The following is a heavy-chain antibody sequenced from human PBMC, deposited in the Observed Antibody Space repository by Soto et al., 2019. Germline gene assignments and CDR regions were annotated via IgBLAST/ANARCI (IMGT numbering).Heavy chain of an antibody. CDR3: ARDRGGRLLRAFDI. D-gene: IGHD3-22*01. CDR2: IYYSGST. V-gene: IGHV4-59*01. J-gene: IGHJ3*02. Sequence: SETLSLTCTVSGGSISSYYWSWIRQPPGKGLEWIGYIYYSGSTNYNPSLKSRVTISVDTSKNQFSLKLSSVTAADTAVYYCARDRGGRLLRAFDIWGQGTMVTV. CDR1: GGSISSYY.